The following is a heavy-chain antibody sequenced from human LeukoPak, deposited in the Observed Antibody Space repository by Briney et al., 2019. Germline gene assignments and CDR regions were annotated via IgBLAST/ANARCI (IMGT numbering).Heavy chain of an antibody. J-gene: IGHJ5*02. CDR1: GFSFSHSW. CDR3: ARDTVRWFDP. D-gene: IGHD4-11*01. Sequence: GSLRLSCAASGFSFSHSWMSWVRQPPGKGLEWIGSIYYSGSTYYNPSLKSRVTISVDTSKNQFSLKLSSVTAADTAVYYCARDTVRWFDPWGQGTLVTVSS. V-gene: IGHV4-39*07. CDR2: IYYSGST.